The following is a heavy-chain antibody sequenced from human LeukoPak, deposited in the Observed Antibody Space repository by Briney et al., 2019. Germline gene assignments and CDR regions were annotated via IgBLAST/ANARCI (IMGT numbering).Heavy chain of an antibody. CDR1: GGTFSSYT. D-gene: IGHD1-14*01. Sequence: SVKVSCKASGGTFSSYTIHWVRQAPGQGLEWMGRIIPIRGIANYAQKFQGRVTITADKSTSTAYMELSSLGSEDMAVYYCARGTGPSSFYYWGQGTLVTVSS. V-gene: IGHV1-69*02. CDR3: ARGTGPSSFYY. CDR2: IIPIRGIA. J-gene: IGHJ4*02.